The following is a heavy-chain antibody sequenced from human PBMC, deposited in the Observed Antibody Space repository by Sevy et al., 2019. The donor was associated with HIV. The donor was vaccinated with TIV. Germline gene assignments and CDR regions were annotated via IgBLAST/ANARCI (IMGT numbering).Heavy chain of an antibody. CDR1: GFSLSTSGVG. V-gene: IGHV2-5*01. D-gene: IGHD3-10*01. J-gene: IGHJ6*02. CDR2: IYWNDDK. CDR3: AHSRENTHRGYYYYYGMDV. Sequence: SGPTLVNPTQTLTLTCTFSGFSLSTSGVGVGWIRQPPGKALEWLALIYWNDDKRYSPSLKSRLTITKDTSKNQVVLTMNNMDPLDTATYYCAHSRENTHRGYYYYYGMDVWGQGTTVTVSS.